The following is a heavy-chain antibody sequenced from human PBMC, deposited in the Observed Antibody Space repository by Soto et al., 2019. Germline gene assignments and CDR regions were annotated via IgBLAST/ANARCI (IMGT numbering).Heavy chain of an antibody. CDR3: ARDAAVPGEADRFDY. V-gene: IGHV4-4*02. Sequence: QVQLQESGPGLLKPSGTLSLTCTVSGGSIKTNVWWSWVRQPPGKGLEWIGEIFHNGNTYYNPSLQSRVTMSVDKSKNQFSLMLTSVTAADTAMYYCARDAAVPGEADRFDYWGQGILVTVSS. J-gene: IGHJ4*02. D-gene: IGHD3-10*01. CDR1: GGSIKTNVW. CDR2: IFHNGNT.